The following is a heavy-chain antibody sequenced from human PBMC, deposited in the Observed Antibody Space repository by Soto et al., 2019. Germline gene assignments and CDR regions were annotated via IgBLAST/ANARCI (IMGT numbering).Heavy chain of an antibody. Sequence: GGSLRLSCAASGFTFSSYAMSWVRQAPGKGLEWVSAISGSGGSTYYADSVKGRFTISRDNSKNTLYLQMNSLRAEDTAVYYCAKDIVVVVAATENWFDPWGQGTLVTVSS. CDR3: AKDIVVVVAATENWFDP. CDR1: GFTFSSYA. J-gene: IGHJ5*02. D-gene: IGHD2-15*01. CDR2: ISGSGGST. V-gene: IGHV3-23*01.